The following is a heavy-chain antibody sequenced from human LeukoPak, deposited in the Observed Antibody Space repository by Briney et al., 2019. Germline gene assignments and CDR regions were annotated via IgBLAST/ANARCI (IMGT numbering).Heavy chain of an antibody. CDR1: GGSISSYY. D-gene: IGHD3-22*01. J-gene: IGHJ4*02. CDR3: ARDLYDSSGYFDY. V-gene: IGHV4-59*01. CDR2: IYYSGST. Sequence: SETLSLTCTDSGGSISSYYWSWIRQPPGKGLEWIGYIYYSGSTNYNPSLKSRVTISVDTSKNQFSLKLSSVTAADTAVYYCARDLYDSSGYFDYWGQGTLVTVSS.